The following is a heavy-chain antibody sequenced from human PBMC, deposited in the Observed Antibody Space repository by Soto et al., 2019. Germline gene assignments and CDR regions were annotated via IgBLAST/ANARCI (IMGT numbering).Heavy chain of an antibody. D-gene: IGHD6-13*01. CDR3: AKGRRQQLVLGY. CDR1: GFTFDDYA. CDR2: ISWNSGSI. V-gene: IGHV3-9*01. J-gene: IGHJ4*02. Sequence: PGGSLRLSCAASGFTFDDYAMHWVRQAPGKGLEWVSGISWNSGSIGYADSVKGRFTISRDNAKNSLYLQMNSLRAEDTALYYCAKGRRQQLVLGYWGQGTLVTVSS.